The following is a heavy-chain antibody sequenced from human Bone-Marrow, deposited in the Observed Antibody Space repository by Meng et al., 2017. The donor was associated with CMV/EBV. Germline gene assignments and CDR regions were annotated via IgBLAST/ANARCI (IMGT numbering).Heavy chain of an antibody. Sequence: SETLSLTCTVSGGSISRSSYYWGWIRQPPGKGLEWIGVIYYSGSTYYNPSLKSPVTISLDTSKNQFSLKLTSVTAADTAVYYCARDQNEYYFDYWGRGTLVTVSS. V-gene: IGHV4-39*07. J-gene: IGHJ4*02. CDR2: IYYSGST. CDR1: GGSISRSSYY. CDR3: ARDQNEYYFDY.